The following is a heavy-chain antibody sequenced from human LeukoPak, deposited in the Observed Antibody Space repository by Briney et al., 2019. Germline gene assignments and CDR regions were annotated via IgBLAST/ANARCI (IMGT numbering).Heavy chain of an antibody. CDR3: AGDRATSYFDY. V-gene: IGHV3-33*01. D-gene: IGHD1-26*01. CDR2: IWYDGSNK. J-gene: IGHJ4*02. CDR1: GFTFRSHG. Sequence: PGGSLRLSCAASGFTFRSHGMHWVRQAPGKGLGWVAFIWYDGSNKYYTDSVKGRFTISRDNSKNTLYLQMNSLRAEDTAVYYCAGDRATSYFDYWGQGALVTISS.